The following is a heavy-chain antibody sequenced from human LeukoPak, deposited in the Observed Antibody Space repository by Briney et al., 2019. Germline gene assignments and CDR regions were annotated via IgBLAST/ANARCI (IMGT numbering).Heavy chain of an antibody. D-gene: IGHD1-26*01. Sequence: PGGSLRLSCAASGFTFSNYAMHWVRQAPGKGLEYVSAISSNGGSTYYANSVRGRFTISRDNSKNTLYLQMGSLRAEDMAVYYCARRYSGSYCFDYWGQGTLVTVSS. J-gene: IGHJ4*02. CDR3: ARRYSGSYCFDY. V-gene: IGHV3-64*01. CDR1: GFTFSNYA. CDR2: ISSNGGST.